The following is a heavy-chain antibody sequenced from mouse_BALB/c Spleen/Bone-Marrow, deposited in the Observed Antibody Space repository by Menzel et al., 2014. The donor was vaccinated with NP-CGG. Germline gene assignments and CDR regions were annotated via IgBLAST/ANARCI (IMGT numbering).Heavy chain of an antibody. CDR3: ARAYYVNYDAMDY. Sequence: QVQLKESGAELMKPGASMKISCKVTGYTFSSYWIERVKQRPGHGLEWIGEILPGSGSTNYNERFKGKATFTADTSSNTAYMQLSSLTSEDSAVYYCARAYYVNYDAMDYWGQGTSVTVSS. D-gene: IGHD2-10*01. V-gene: IGHV1-9*01. J-gene: IGHJ4*01. CDR2: ILPGSGST. CDR1: GYTFSSYW.